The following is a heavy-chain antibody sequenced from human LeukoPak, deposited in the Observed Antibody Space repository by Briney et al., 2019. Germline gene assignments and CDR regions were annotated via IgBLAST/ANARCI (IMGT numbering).Heavy chain of an antibody. Sequence: GGSLRLSCAVSGITLSNYGMSWVRQAPGKGLEWVAGISDSGGRTNYADSVKGRFTISRDNPKNTLYLQMNSLRAEGTAVYFCAKRGVVIRVILVGFHKEAYYFDSWGQGALVTVSS. CDR3: AKRGVVIRVILVGFHKEAYYFDS. D-gene: IGHD3-22*01. CDR1: GITLSNYG. V-gene: IGHV3-23*01. CDR2: ISDSGGRT. J-gene: IGHJ4*02.